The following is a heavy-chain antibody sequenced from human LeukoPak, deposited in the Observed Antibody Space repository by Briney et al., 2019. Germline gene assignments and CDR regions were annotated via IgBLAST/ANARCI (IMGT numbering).Heavy chain of an antibody. D-gene: IGHD6-13*01. CDR3: ARLWYSSSWYYFDY. CDR2: INHSGST. J-gene: IGHJ4*02. Sequence: SETLSLTCAVYGGSFSGYYWSWIRQPPGKGLEWIGEINHSGSTNYNPSLKSRVTISVDTSKNQFSLKLSSVTAADTAVYYCARLWYSSSWYYFDYWGQGTLVTVSS. CDR1: GGSFSGYY. V-gene: IGHV4-34*01.